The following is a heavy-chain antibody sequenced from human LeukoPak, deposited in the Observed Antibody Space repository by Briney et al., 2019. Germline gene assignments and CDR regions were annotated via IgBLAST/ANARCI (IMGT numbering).Heavy chain of an antibody. J-gene: IGHJ4*02. Sequence: GGSLRLSCAASGFTIRNAWMHWVRQAPGKGLEWVGRIKSKTDGGTTDYAAPVKGRFTISRDDSKNTLYLQMSSLKTEDTAVYSCTTDENYYDSSGYYYIDYWGQGTLVTVSS. CDR2: IKSKTDGGTT. V-gene: IGHV3-15*07. CDR1: GFTIRNAW. CDR3: TTDENYYDSSGYYYIDY. D-gene: IGHD3-22*01.